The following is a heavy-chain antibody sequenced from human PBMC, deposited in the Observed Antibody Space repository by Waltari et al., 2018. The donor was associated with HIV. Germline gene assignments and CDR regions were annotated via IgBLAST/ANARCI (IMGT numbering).Heavy chain of an antibody. J-gene: IGHJ4*02. CDR1: GFTFSSYW. Sequence: EVQLVESGGGLVQPGGSLRLSCAASGFTFSSYWMHWVRQAPGKGLVWVSRINRDGSSTSYADPVKGRFTISRDNAKNTLYLQMNSLGAEDTAVYYCAREGGQWLVGRYFDYWGQGTLVTVSS. CDR2: INRDGSST. V-gene: IGHV3-74*01. CDR3: AREGGQWLVGRYFDY. D-gene: IGHD6-19*01.